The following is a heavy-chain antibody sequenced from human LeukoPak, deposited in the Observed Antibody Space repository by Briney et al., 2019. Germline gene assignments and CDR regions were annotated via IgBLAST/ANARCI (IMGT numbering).Heavy chain of an antibody. CDR3: ARSRTIFGVVIIGNWFDP. V-gene: IGHV4-4*07. Sequence: SETLSLTCTVSGGSISSYYWSWIRQPAGKGLEWIGRIYTSGSTNYNPSLKSRVTMSVDTSKNQFSLKLSSVTAADTAVYYCARSRTIFGVVIIGNWFDPWGQGTLVTVSS. CDR2: IYTSGST. CDR1: GGSISSYY. J-gene: IGHJ5*02. D-gene: IGHD3-3*01.